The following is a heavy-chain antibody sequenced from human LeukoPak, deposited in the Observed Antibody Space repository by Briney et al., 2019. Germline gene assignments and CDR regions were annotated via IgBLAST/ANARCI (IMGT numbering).Heavy chain of an antibody. J-gene: IGHJ1*01. CDR2: TYYRSKLYY. V-gene: IGHV6-1*01. CDR3: ARATAGTSGYFQP. D-gene: IGHD6-13*01. CDR1: GDSVSSNNAA. Sequence: SQTLSLTCAISGDSVSSNNAAWNWIRQSPSRGLEWLGRTYYRSKLYYDYAVSLKSLITISPDTSRNHFSLQLTPVPPEDTALYYCARATAGTSGYFQPWDQGTLVTVSS.